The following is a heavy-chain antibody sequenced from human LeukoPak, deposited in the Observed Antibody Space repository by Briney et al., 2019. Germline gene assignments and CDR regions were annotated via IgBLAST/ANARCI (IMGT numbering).Heavy chain of an antibody. CDR1: GGSISSYY. J-gene: IGHJ4*02. CDR3: ARHEAAMVPFDH. V-gene: IGHV4-59*08. CDR2: IYYSGST. Sequence: SETLSLTCTVSGGSISSYYWSWIRQPPGKGLEWIGYIYYSGSTNYNPSLKSRVTISVDTSKKQFSLKLSPGTAADTAVYYCARHEAAMVPFDHWGQGTLVSVSS. D-gene: IGHD5-18*01.